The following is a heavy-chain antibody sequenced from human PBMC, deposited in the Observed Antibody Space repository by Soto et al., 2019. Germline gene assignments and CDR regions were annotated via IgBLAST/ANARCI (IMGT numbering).Heavy chain of an antibody. CDR3: ARTRNYYGSGSYYNPNWFDP. D-gene: IGHD3-10*01. CDR2: IIPILGIA. CDR1: GGTFSSYT. V-gene: IGHV1-69*02. Sequence: QVQLVQSGAEVKKPGSSVKVSCKASGGTFSSYTISWVRQAPGQGLEWMGRIIPILGIANYAQKFQGRVTITADKSTSTAYMELSSLRSEDTAVYYCARTRNYYGSGSYYNPNWFDPWGQGTLVTVSS. J-gene: IGHJ5*02.